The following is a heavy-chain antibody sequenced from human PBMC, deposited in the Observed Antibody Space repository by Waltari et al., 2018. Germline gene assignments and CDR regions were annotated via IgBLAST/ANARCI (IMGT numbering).Heavy chain of an antibody. CDR3: ARGGDSSGWYYYYGMDV. CDR2: INPNSGGT. D-gene: IGHD6-19*01. J-gene: IGHJ6*02. Sequence: QVQLVQSGAEVKKPGASVKVSCKASGYTFTGYYMHWVRQAPGQGLEWMGWINPNSGGTNYAQKFQGRVTMTRDTSISTAYMELSRLRSDDTAVYYCARGGDSSGWYYYYGMDVWGQGTTVTVSS. CDR1: GYTFTGYY. V-gene: IGHV1-2*02.